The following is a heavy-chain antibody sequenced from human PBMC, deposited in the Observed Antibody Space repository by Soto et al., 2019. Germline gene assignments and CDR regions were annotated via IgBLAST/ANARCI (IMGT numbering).Heavy chain of an antibody. V-gene: IGHV3-48*03. CDR1: GFTSSSYD. Sequence: GWSLRLSCAASGFTSSSYDMNLVRQAPGKGLEWVSYISSSGSTIYYADYVKGRFTISRDNAKNSLYLQMNSLRAEDTAVYYCARVKKQQSWFEPWGEGTLVTVSS. CDR2: ISSSGSTI. J-gene: IGHJ5*02. CDR3: ARVKKQQSWFEP. D-gene: IGHD6-13*01.